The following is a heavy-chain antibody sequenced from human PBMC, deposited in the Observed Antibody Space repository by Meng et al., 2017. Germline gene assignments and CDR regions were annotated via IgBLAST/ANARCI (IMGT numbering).Heavy chain of an antibody. CDR2: IYYSGST. CDR3: ARERGLLWFGELLSFDY. D-gene: IGHD3-10*01. V-gene: IGHV4-31*03. CDR1: GGLISSGGYY. Sequence: STVAGGLISSGGYYWSWFRQHPGKGLEWIGYIYYSGSTYYNPSLKSRVTISVDTSKNQFSLKLSSVTAADTAVYYCARERGLLWFGELLSFDYWGQGTLVTVSS. J-gene: IGHJ4*02.